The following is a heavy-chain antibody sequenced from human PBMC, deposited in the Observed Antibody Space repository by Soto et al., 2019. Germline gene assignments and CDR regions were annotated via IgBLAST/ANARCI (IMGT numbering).Heavy chain of an antibody. J-gene: IGHJ4*02. CDR1: GFTFSDHY. Sequence: EVQLVESGGGLVQPEGSLRLSCAASGFTFSDHYMDWVRQAPGKGLEWVGRIKNKANSYTTEYAAPVKGRFIISRDDSKNAVFRQMNRLKTDDTAVYYWTRVRLGSSRPSDDWGQGILVTVSS. CDR2: IKNKANSYTT. D-gene: IGHD6-13*01. CDR3: TRVRLGSSRPSDD. V-gene: IGHV3-72*01.